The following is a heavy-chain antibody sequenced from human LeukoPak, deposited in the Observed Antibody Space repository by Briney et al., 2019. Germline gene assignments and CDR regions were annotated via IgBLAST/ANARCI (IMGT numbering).Heavy chain of an antibody. Sequence: AAVKVSCKASGGTFSSYAISWVRQAPGQGLEWMGWISAYNGNTHYAQKLQGRVTMTTDTSTSTVYMELRSLRSDDTAVYYCARGSPPRRNYDSRGYYSYYFDYWGQGTLVTVSS. CDR2: ISAYNGNT. CDR1: GGTFSSYA. J-gene: IGHJ4*02. D-gene: IGHD3-22*01. V-gene: IGHV1-18*01. CDR3: ARGSPPRRNYDSRGYYSYYFDY.